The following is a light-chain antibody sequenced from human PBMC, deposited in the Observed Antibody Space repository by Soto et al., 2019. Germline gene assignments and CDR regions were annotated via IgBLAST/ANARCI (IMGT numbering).Light chain of an antibody. V-gene: IGKV1-8*01. J-gene: IGKJ3*01. Sequence: AIRMTQSPSSLSASTGDRVTITCRASQGISSYLAWYQQKPGKAPKLLIYAASTLQSGVPSRFSGSGSGTDCTLTISCLQSEDFATYYCQQDYSYPHTFGPGTKVDIK. CDR2: AAS. CDR1: QGISSY. CDR3: QQDYSYPHT.